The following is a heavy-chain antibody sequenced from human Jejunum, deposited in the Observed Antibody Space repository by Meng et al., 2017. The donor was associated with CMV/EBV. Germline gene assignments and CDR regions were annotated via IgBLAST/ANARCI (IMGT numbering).Heavy chain of an antibody. CDR3: ARDLSRGISYETGS. V-gene: IGHV3-72*01. Sequence: GIIFSDQDVDWVRQAPGKGLGWVGRIRKRDESSAIDYAASVRGRFIISRDDSKDSLYLQMNNLETEDTAVYYCARDLSRGISYETGSWGQGTLVTVSS. D-gene: IGHD3-16*01. J-gene: IGHJ5*02. CDR1: GIIFSDQD. CDR2: IRKRDESSAI.